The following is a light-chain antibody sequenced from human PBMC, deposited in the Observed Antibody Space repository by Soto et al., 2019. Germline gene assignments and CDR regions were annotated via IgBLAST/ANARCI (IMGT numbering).Light chain of an antibody. CDR1: QSVSSY. J-gene: IGKJ1*01. Sequence: EIVLTQSPATLSLSPGERATLSCRASQSVSSYLAWYQRKPGQAPRLLIYDASNRATGIPARFSGSGSGTDFTLTISSLEPEDFAVYYCQQRSNWPRTLGQGTKVEIK. CDR2: DAS. V-gene: IGKV3-11*01. CDR3: QQRSNWPRT.